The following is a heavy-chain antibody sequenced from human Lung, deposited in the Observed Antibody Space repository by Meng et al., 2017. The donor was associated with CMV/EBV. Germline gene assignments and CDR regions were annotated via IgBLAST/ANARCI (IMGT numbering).Heavy chain of an antibody. V-gene: IGHV3-48*03. CDR1: GFTFSSYE. D-gene: IGHD3-3*01. CDR2: ISSSGSTI. Sequence: GGSXRLXCAASGFTFSSYEMNWVRQAPGKGLEWVSYISSSGSTIYYADSVKGRFTISRDNAKNSLYLQMNSLRAEDTAVYYCARDRRETYYYDFWSGYYPYYYYYGMDVXGQGXTVTVSS. CDR3: ARDRRETYYYDFWSGYYPYYYYYGMDV. J-gene: IGHJ6*02.